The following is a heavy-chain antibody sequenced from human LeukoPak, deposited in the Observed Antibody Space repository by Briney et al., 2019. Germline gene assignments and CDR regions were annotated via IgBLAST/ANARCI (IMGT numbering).Heavy chain of an antibody. D-gene: IGHD2/OR15-2a*01. Sequence: GGSLRLSCAASGFTFSSYAMHWVRQAPGKGLEWVAVISYDGSNKYYADSVKGRFTISRDNSKNTLYLQMNSLRAEDTAVYYCAREGIRSKVGAFDIWGQGTMVTVSS. CDR1: GFTFSSYA. J-gene: IGHJ3*02. CDR2: ISYDGSNK. V-gene: IGHV3-30-3*01. CDR3: AREGIRSKVGAFDI.